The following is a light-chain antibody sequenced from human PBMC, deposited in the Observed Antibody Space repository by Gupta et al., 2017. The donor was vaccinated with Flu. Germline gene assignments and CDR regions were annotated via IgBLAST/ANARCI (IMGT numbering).Light chain of an antibody. Sequence: VLTQSPLSLPVTPGEPASISCRSSQSLLHSYGYNYLDWYLQKPGQSPQLLISLGSNRASGVPDRFSGSGSGTDFTLKISRVEAEDVGVYYCMQSLQTPWTFGQGTRVEIK. CDR2: LGS. CDR1: QSLLHSYGYNY. J-gene: IGKJ1*01. CDR3: MQSLQTPWT. V-gene: IGKV2-28*01.